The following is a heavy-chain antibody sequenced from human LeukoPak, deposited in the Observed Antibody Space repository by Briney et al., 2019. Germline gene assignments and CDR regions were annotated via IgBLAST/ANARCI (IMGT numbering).Heavy chain of an antibody. Sequence: PGGSLRLSCAASGFSFSDYYMDWVRQAPGKGLEWAGRIRNKANHYTTEYAASAKGRFSISRDESKNSLYLQVNSLKTEDTAVYYCARGSYSGYGVDYWGQGTLVTVSS. J-gene: IGHJ4*02. D-gene: IGHD5-12*01. CDR3: ARGSYSGYGVDY. CDR1: GFSFSDYY. CDR2: IRNKANHYTT. V-gene: IGHV3-72*01.